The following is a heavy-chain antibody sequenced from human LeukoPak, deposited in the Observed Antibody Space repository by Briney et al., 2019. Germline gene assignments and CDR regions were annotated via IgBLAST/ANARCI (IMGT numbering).Heavy chain of an antibody. V-gene: IGHV3-23*01. Sequence: PAGSLRLSCAASGFTFSSYAMSWVRQAPGKGLEWVSAISGSGGSTYYADSVKGRFTISRDNSKNTLYLQMNSLRAEDTAVYYCAKTRGYQLLYAVDYFDYWGQGTLVTVSS. D-gene: IGHD2-2*02. J-gene: IGHJ4*02. CDR2: ISGSGGST. CDR1: GFTFSSYA. CDR3: AKTRGYQLLYAVDYFDY.